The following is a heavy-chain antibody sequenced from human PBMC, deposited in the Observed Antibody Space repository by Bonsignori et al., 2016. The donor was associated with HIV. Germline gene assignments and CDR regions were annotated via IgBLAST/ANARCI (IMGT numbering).Heavy chain of an antibody. Sequence: SVKVSCKASGGTFSNYAISWVRQAPGQGLEWMGGIIPILGIANYAQKFQGRVTITADKSTSTAYMELSSLRSEDTAVYYCASAYSSSWYVKGWFDPWGQGTLVTVSS. V-gene: IGHV1-69*10. CDR3: ASAYSSSWYVKGWFDP. CDR2: IIPILGIA. J-gene: IGHJ5*02. CDR1: GGTFSNYA. D-gene: IGHD6-13*01.